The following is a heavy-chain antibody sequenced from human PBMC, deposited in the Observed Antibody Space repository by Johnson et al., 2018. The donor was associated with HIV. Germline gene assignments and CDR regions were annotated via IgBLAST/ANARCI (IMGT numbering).Heavy chain of an antibody. V-gene: IGHV3-9*01. Sequence: EVQLVESGGGLVQPGRSLRLSCAASGLTFDDYAMHWVRQAPGKGLEWVSGISRNRGSIGYADSVKGRFTISRDHAKNSLYLQMNSLSAEDTAFYYCAKSVVSGESYSYALDIWGQGTMVTVSS. J-gene: IGHJ3*02. D-gene: IGHD3-10*01. CDR3: AKSVVSGESYSYALDI. CDR1: GLTFDDYA. CDR2: ISRNRGSI.